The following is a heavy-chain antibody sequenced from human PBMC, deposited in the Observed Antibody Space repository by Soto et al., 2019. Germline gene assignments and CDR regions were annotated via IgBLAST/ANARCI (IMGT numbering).Heavy chain of an antibody. CDR1: GFTFSSYA. V-gene: IGHV3-23*01. CDR3: AKSKGGYITMIVVVIGNFDY. CDR2: ISGSGGST. J-gene: IGHJ4*02. Sequence: GGSLRLSCAASGFTFSSYAMSWVRQAPGKGLEWVSAISGSGGSTYYADSVKGRFTISRDNSKNTLYLQMNSLRAEDTAVYYCAKSKGGYITMIVVVIGNFDYWGQGTLVTVSS. D-gene: IGHD3-22*01.